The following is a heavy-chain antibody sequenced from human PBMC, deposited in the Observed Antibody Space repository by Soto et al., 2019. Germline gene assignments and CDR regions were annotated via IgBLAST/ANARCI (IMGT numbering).Heavy chain of an antibody. CDR3: ARGSSGSSSWYYYYYGMDV. D-gene: IGHD6-13*01. CDR1: GFTVSSNY. CDR2: IYSGGST. V-gene: IGHV3-53*01. J-gene: IGHJ6*02. Sequence: EVQLVESGGGLIQPGGSLRLSCAASGFTVSSNYMSWVRQAPGKGLEWVSVIYSGGSTYYADSVKGRFTISRDNSKNTLYLQMNSLRAEDTAVYYCARGSSGSSSWYYYYYGMDVWGQGTTVTVSS.